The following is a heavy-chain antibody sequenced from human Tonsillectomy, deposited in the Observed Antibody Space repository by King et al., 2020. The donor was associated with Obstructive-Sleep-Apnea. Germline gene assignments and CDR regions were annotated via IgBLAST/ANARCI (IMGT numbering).Heavy chain of an antibody. Sequence: VQLVESGGGVVQPGRSRRLSCAGSRLTLIRYALYWVRQAPGKGLEWVALISHDGRTKYYADSVKGRFTISRDNSKNTLYLQMNSLRAEDTAIYYCATDRVDYDRSFYFHNIVLDYWGQGTLVTVSS. D-gene: IGHD3-22*01. CDR2: ISHDGRTK. J-gene: IGHJ4*02. V-gene: IGHV3-30*04. CDR1: RLTLIRYA. CDR3: ATDRVDYDRSFYFHNIVLDY.